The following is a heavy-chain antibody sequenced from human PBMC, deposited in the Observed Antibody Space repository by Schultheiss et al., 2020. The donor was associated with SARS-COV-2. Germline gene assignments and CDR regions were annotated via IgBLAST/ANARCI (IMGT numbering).Heavy chain of an antibody. Sequence: ASVKVSCKASGYTFTGYYMHWVRQAPGQGLEWMGWISAYNGNTNYAQKLQGRVTMTTDTSTSTAYMELRSLRSDDTAVYYCARYGITIFGAPTGMDVWGQGTMVTVSS. CDR3: ARYGITIFGAPTGMDV. J-gene: IGHJ6*02. D-gene: IGHD3-3*01. CDR2: ISAYNGNT. CDR1: GYTFTGYY. V-gene: IGHV1-18*04.